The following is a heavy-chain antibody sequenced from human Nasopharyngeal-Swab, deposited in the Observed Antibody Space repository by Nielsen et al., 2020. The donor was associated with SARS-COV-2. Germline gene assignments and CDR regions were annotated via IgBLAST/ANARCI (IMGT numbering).Heavy chain of an antibody. Sequence: SGPTLMKPPKPLTLTCTLPGFSLSTSAMCVRWIPQPPVKALEWLARIDWHDDKYYSTSLKTRLTSPKDTSKNQVVLTITNMDPVDTATYYCARSYSSGWYGGYFDYWGQGTLVTVSS. J-gene: IGHJ4*02. D-gene: IGHD6-19*01. V-gene: IGHV2-70*11. CDR1: GFSLSTSAMC. CDR3: ARSYSSGWYGGYFDY. CDR2: IDWHDDK.